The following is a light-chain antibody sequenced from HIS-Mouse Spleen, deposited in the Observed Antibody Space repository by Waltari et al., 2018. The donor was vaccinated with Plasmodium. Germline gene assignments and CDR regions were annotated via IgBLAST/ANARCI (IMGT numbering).Light chain of an antibody. CDR2: KAS. Sequence: DIQLHQSPSTLSASVGARVTITCRASQSISSRLAWYQQKPGKAPKLLIYKASSLESGVPSRFSGSGSGTEFTLTISSLQPDDFATYYCQQYNSYSWTFGQGTKVEIK. CDR3: QQYNSYSWT. CDR1: QSISSR. J-gene: IGKJ1*01. V-gene: IGKV1-5*03.